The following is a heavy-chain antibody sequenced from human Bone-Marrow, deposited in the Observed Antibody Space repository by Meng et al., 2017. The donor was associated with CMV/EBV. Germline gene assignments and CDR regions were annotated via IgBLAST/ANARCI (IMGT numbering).Heavy chain of an antibody. CDR1: GFTFSSDW. Sequence: GESLKISCAASGFTFSSDWMSWVRQAPGKGLEWVANIKQDGSEKYYVDSVKGRFTISRDNAKNSLYLQMNSLRAEDTSVYYCARARVYRDTIFGVVIIGKTYYYGMDVWDQGTTVTVSS. D-gene: IGHD3-3*01. CDR2: IKQDGSEK. CDR3: ARARVYRDTIFGVVIIGKTYYYGMDV. V-gene: IGHV3-7*01. J-gene: IGHJ6*02.